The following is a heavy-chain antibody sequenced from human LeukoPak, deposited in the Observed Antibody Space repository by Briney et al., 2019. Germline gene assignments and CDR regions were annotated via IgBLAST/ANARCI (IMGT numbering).Heavy chain of an antibody. CDR2: ISDSGST. CDR1: GGAMNNYY. Sequence: SETLSLTCTVSGGAMNNYYWSWIRQAPGKGLEWIGYISDSGSTNYNPSLRSRVTISVDTSKNQFSLKLSSVTAADTALYYCARYDYGDCWFDPWGQGTLVTVSS. V-gene: IGHV4-59*01. D-gene: IGHD4-17*01. CDR3: ARYDYGDCWFDP. J-gene: IGHJ5*02.